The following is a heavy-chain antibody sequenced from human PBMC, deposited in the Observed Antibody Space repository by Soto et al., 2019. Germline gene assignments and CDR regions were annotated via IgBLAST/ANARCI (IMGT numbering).Heavy chain of an antibody. Sequence: EVQLVESGGGLVQPGGSLRLSCAPSGFTFSNYWMYWVRQAPGKGLGWVSRTNSDGSTSSYADSVKGRFTISRDNAKTTLYLQMNSLRAEDTAVYYCARGDCVGGSCYSLAGSFYYYMDVWGKGTTVTVFS. J-gene: IGHJ6*03. V-gene: IGHV3-74*01. CDR2: TNSDGSTS. CDR1: GFTFSNYW. D-gene: IGHD2-15*01. CDR3: ARGDCVGGSCYSLAGSFYYYMDV.